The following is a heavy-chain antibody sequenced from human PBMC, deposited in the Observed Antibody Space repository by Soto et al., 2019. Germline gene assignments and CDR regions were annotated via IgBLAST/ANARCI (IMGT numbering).Heavy chain of an antibody. D-gene: IGHD2-8*01. CDR3: ARVIIVLMVYAGFDY. Sequence: GGSLRLSCAASGFTFSSYAMHWVRQAPGKGLEWVAVISYDGSNKYYADSVKGRFTISRDNSKNTLYLQMNSLRAEDTAVYYCARVIIVLMVYAGFDYWGQGTLVTVSS. J-gene: IGHJ4*02. CDR1: GFTFSSYA. CDR2: ISYDGSNK. V-gene: IGHV3-30-3*01.